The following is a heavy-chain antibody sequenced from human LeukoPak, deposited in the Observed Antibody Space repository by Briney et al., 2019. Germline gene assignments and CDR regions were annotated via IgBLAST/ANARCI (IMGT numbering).Heavy chain of an antibody. D-gene: IGHD1-7*01. CDR1: GFTFNSYA. V-gene: IGHV3-23*01. J-gene: IGHJ5*02. CDR3: SKPGRRNYCTRNYFHP. Sequence: GGPLRLSRAACGFTFNSYAMSWVRQAPRKGLEWVSTIGTSAHSTYYPDSVNGRFTISRDDAKNTQYLQMKSLRADATAVYYCSKPGRRNYCTRNYFHPWGQGTLVAVSS. CDR2: IGTSAHST.